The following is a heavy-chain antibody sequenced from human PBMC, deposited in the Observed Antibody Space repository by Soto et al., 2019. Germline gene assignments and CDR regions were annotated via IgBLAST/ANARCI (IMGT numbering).Heavy chain of an antibody. D-gene: IGHD2-8*02. CDR2: IYPGDSDT. Sequence: GESLKISCKGSGYSFTSYSIGWVPQMPGKGLEWMAIIYPGDSDTRYSPSFQGQVTISADKSISTAYLQWSSLKASDTAIYYCARRGSTGSFDYWGQGTLVTVSS. V-gene: IGHV5-51*01. J-gene: IGHJ4*02. CDR3: ARRGSTGSFDY. CDR1: GYSFTSYS.